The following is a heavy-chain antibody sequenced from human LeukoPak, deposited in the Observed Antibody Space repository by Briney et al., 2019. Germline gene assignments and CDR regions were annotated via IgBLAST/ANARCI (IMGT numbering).Heavy chain of an antibody. CDR3: ARGGEVAFDI. J-gene: IGHJ3*02. CDR2: MNPNSGNT. V-gene: IGHV1-8*03. Sequence: GASVTVSFKASGYTFTSYDINWVRQATGQGLEWMGWMNPNSGNTGYAQKFQGRVTITRNTSISTAYMELSSLRSADTAVYYCARGGEVAFDIWGQGTMVTVSS. CDR1: GYTFTSYD. D-gene: IGHD3-10*01.